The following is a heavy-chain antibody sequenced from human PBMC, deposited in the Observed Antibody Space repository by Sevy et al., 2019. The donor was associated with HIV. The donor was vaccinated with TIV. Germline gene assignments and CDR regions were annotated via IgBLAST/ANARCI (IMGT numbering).Heavy chain of an antibody. Sequence: GGCLRLSCAASGFTFSSYAMSWVRQAPGKGLEWVSTISGSGGSTYYADSVKGRFTISRDNSKNTLYLQMNSLRADDTAVYYCAGESSSWYPFDYWGQGTLVTVSS. CDR3: AGESSSWYPFDY. CDR2: ISGSGGST. CDR1: GFTFSSYA. J-gene: IGHJ4*02. D-gene: IGHD6-13*01. V-gene: IGHV3-23*01.